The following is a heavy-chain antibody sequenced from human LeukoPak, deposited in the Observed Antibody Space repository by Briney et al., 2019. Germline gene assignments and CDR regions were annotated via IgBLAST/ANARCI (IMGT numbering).Heavy chain of an antibody. CDR2: INHSGST. V-gene: IGHV4-34*01. Sequence: SETLSLTCAVYGGSFSGYCWSWIRQPPGKGLEWIGEINHSGSTNYNPSPKSRVTISVDTSKNQFSLKLSSVTAADTAVYYCASVADYYDSSGYRRVYFDYWGQGTLVTVSS. J-gene: IGHJ4*02. CDR1: GGSFSGYC. CDR3: ASVADYYDSSGYRRVYFDY. D-gene: IGHD3-22*01.